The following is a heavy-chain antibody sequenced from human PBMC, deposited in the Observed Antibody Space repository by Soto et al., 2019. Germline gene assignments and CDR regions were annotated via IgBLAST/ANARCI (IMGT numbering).Heavy chain of an antibody. V-gene: IGHV4-39*01. CDR3: ASEASRVRAFDT. D-gene: IGHD3-10*01. CDR1: GGSISSSSYY. Sequence: SETLSLTCTVSGGSISSSSYYWGWIRQPPGKGLEWIGSIYYSGSTYYNPSLKSRVTISVDTSKNQFSLKLSSVTAADTAVYYCASEASRVRAFDTWGQGTMVTVSS. CDR2: IYYSGST. J-gene: IGHJ3*02.